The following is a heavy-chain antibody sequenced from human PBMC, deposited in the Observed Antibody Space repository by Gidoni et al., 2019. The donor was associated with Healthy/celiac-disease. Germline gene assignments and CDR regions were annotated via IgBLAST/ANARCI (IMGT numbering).Heavy chain of an antibody. V-gene: IGHV4-39*01. Sequence: QLQMQEAGPGLVKPSENLSLTCTVSGGSISSSSYYWGWIRHHPGKGLVWIGSMYYSGSTYYNPSLKGRVTISVYTSKNQFSLKLSSVTAADKAVYYWARQGLSMTTNYLGQGTLVTVSS. J-gene: IGHJ4*02. D-gene: IGHD4-4*01. CDR3: ARQGLSMTTNY. CDR1: GGSISSSSYY. CDR2: MYYSGST.